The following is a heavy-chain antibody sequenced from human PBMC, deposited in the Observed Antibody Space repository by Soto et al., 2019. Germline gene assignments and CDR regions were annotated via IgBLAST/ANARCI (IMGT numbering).Heavy chain of an antibody. J-gene: IGHJ4*02. Sequence: QVQLVESGGGVVQPGRSLSLSCAASGFIFNEYGMHWVRQAPGKGLEWVAVIWYDGSNKYYADSVKGRFTFSRDNSKNTMSLQMNSLRVEDTAIYYCARWGCSGSNCNLNQRSFDLWGQGTLVTVSS. CDR3: ARWGCSGSNCNLNQRSFDL. CDR1: GFIFNEYG. D-gene: IGHD2-15*01. V-gene: IGHV3-33*01. CDR2: IWYDGSNK.